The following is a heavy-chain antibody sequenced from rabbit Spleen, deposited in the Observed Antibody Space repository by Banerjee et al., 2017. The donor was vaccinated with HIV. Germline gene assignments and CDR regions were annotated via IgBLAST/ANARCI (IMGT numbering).Heavy chain of an antibody. V-gene: IGHV1S40*01. CDR3: ARDTSSSFSSYGMDL. CDR2: IYGGSSGVT. Sequence: QSLEESGGDLVKPGASLTLTCTASGFTLSSYWMRWVRQAPGKGLEWIACIYGGSSGVTYYANWAKGRFTISKTSSTTVTLQMTSLTAADTATYFCARDTSSSFSSYGMDLWGQGPSSPS. CDR1: GFTLSSYW. D-gene: IGHD1-1*01. J-gene: IGHJ6*01.